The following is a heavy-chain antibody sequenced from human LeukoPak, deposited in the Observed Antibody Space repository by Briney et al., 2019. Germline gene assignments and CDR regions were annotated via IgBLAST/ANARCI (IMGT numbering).Heavy chain of an antibody. Sequence: PSETLSLTCTVAGGSISSSHYYWGWIRQPAGKGVEGIGTIYYSGTTYYNPSLESRVTISEDTSKNQFSLTLRSVTAADTAVYYCARQISDYYYYYIDVWGKGTTVTVSS. CDR2: IYYSGTT. D-gene: IGHD3-10*01. CDR3: ARQISDYYYYYIDV. J-gene: IGHJ6*03. V-gene: IGHV4-39*01. CDR1: GGSISSSHYY.